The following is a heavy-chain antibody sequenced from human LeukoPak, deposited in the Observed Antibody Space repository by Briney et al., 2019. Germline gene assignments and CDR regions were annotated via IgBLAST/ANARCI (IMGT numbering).Heavy chain of an antibody. Sequence: GGSLRLSCAASRFTFSSYAMSWVRQAPGKGLEWVSYISGSSDAIYYVDSVKGRFIISRDNAKNSLYLQMNSLRDEDTAVYYCARYFGDPQGMDVWGQGTTVTVSS. D-gene: IGHD3-10*01. V-gene: IGHV3-48*02. J-gene: IGHJ6*02. CDR1: RFTFSSYA. CDR2: ISGSSDAI. CDR3: ARYFGDPQGMDV.